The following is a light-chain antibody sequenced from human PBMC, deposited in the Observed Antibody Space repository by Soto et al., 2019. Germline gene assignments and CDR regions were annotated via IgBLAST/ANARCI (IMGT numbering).Light chain of an antibody. CDR2: EVS. CDR1: SSDVGGYNY. V-gene: IGLV2-8*01. CDR3: GSYAGSNNLV. Sequence: QSALTQPPSASGSPGQSVTISCTGTSSDVGGYNYVSWYQQHPGKAPKLMIYEVSKRPSGVPDRFSGSKSGNTASLTVSGLQAEDEADYYFGSYAGSNNLVFGGGTQLTVL. J-gene: IGLJ2*01.